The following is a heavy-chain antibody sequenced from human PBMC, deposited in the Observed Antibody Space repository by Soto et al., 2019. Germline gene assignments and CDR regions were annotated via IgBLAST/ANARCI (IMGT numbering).Heavy chain of an antibody. CDR3: AKVGDYYDSSDYYVDY. V-gene: IGHV1-18*01. D-gene: IGHD3-22*01. CDR1: GYTFTSYG. CDR2: VSAYNGYT. Sequence: QVQLVQSGAEVKKPGASVKVSCKASGYTFTSYGIRWVRQAPGQGLEWVGWVSAYNGYTNYAQKLQGRVTVTTDTPTSTAYIELRTVRSDDTAVYYCAKVGDYYDSSDYYVDYWCQGTLVTVSS. J-gene: IGHJ4*02.